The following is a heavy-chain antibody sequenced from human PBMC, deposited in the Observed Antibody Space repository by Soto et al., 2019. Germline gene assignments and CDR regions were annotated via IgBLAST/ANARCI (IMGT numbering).Heavy chain of an antibody. V-gene: IGHV4-61*01. Sequence: PSETLSLTCTVSGGSVSSGSYYWSWIRQPPGKGLEWIGYIYYSGSTNYNPSLKSRVTISVDTSKNQFSLKLSSVTAADTAVYYCARGIGGSSWYNWFDPCGQGTLVTVS. J-gene: IGHJ5*02. CDR2: IYYSGST. D-gene: IGHD6-13*01. CDR1: GGSVSSGSYY. CDR3: ARGIGGSSWYNWFDP.